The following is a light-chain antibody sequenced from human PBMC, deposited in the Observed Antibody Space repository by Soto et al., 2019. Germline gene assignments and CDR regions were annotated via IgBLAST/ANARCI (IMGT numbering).Light chain of an antibody. Sequence: QSALAQPASVSGSPGQSITISCTGTSSDVGGYTYVSWYQQHPGKAPKLMIYEVSNRPSGDSNCFSGSKSGNTASLTISGLQAEDEADYYSSSYTSSSTRVFGTGTKVTVL. CDR2: EVS. CDR1: SSDVGGYTY. CDR3: SSYTSSSTRV. V-gene: IGLV2-14*01. J-gene: IGLJ1*01.